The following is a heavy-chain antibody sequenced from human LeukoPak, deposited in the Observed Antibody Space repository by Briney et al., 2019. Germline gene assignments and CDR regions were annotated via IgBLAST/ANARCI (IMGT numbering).Heavy chain of an antibody. CDR3: AKDAEYYDFWSGYQEYFQH. D-gene: IGHD3-3*01. Sequence: GGSLRLSCAASGFTVSSNYMSWVSQAPGKGLEWVSVIYSGGSTYYADSVKGRFTISRDNSKNTLYLQMNSLRAEDTAVYYCAKDAEYYDFWSGYQEYFQHWGQGTLVTVSS. CDR1: GFTVSSNY. J-gene: IGHJ1*01. CDR2: IYSGGST. V-gene: IGHV3-53*05.